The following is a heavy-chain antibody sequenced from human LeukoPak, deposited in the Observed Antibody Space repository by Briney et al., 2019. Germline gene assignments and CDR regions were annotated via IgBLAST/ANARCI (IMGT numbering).Heavy chain of an antibody. CDR1: GYTFTGYY. CDR3: ASEVHVVRGVIGSSTRGLYGMDV. CDR2: INPNSGGT. D-gene: IGHD3-10*01. V-gene: IGHV1-2*02. Sequence: GASVKVSCKASGYTFTGYYMHWVRQAPGQGLEWMGWINPNSGGTNYAQKFQGRVTMTRDTSISTAYMELSSLRSEDTAVYYCASEVHVVRGVIGSSTRGLYGMDVWGQGTTVTVSS. J-gene: IGHJ6*02.